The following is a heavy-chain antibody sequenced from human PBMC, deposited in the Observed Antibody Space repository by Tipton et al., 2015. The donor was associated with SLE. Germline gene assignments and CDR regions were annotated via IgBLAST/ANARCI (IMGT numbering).Heavy chain of an antibody. CDR3: ARDCTTGVCYTTSLDY. V-gene: IGHV4-34*01. Sequence: TLSLTCAVYGGSFSDYSWSWIRQPPGKGLEWIGEINHSGSTNYNPSLKSRVPISIDPSKNLFSPSLSSVTAAGTAVDYCARDCTTGVCYTTSLDYGGQGTLVTVSP. J-gene: IGHJ4*02. CDR1: GGSFSDYS. CDR2: INHSGST. D-gene: IGHD2-8*01.